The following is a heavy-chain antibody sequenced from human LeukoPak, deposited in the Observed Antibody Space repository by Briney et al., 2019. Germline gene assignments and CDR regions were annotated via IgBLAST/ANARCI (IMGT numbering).Heavy chain of an antibody. V-gene: IGHV3-23*01. CDR2: ISGSGGST. Sequence: GGSLRLSCAASGFTFSSYAMSWVRQAPGKGLEWVSAISGSGGSTYYADSVKGRFTNSRDNSKNTLYLQMNSLRAEDTAVYYCAKGALRIAAAGKGFDYWGQGTLVTVSS. CDR1: GFTFSSYA. D-gene: IGHD6-13*01. CDR3: AKGALRIAAAGKGFDY. J-gene: IGHJ4*02.